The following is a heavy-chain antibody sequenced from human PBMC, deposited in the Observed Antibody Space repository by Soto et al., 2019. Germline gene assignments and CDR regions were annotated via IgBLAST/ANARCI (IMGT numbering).Heavy chain of an antibody. Sequence: GGSLRLSCAASGFTFSSYGMHWVRQAPGKGLEWVAVIWYDGSNKYYADSVKGRFTISRDNSKNTLYLQMNSLRAEDTAVYYCARERVDDILTGYYDYWGQGTLVTVSS. CDR2: IWYDGSNK. D-gene: IGHD3-9*01. V-gene: IGHV3-33*01. CDR1: GFTFSSYG. CDR3: ARERVDDILTGYYDY. J-gene: IGHJ4*02.